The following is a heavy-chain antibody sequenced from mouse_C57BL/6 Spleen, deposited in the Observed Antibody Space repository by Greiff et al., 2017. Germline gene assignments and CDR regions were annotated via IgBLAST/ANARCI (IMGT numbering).Heavy chain of an antibody. V-gene: IGHV6-3*01. CDR1: GFTFSNYW. CDR3: TDHYGSSYVDY. J-gene: IGHJ2*01. CDR2: IRLKSDNYAT. Sequence: EVKLQESGGGLVQPGGSMKLSCVASGFTFSNYWMNWVRQSPEKGLEWVAQIRLKSDNYATHYAESVKGRFTISRDDSKSSVYLQMNNLRAEDTGIYYCTDHYGSSYVDYWGQGTTLTVSS. D-gene: IGHD1-1*01.